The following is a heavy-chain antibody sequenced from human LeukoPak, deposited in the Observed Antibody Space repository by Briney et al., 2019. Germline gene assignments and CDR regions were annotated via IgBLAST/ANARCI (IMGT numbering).Heavy chain of an antibody. V-gene: IGHV4-39*01. CDR1: GGSITNSNFC. CDR2: IYYSGSA. Sequence: SETLSLTCTVSGGSITNSNFCWVWIRQPPGKGLEWIGSIYYSGSAYYSPSLTRRVTMSVDTSKNQFSLRLSSVTAADTAVYYCARRIAAAGIFWFDAWGQGTLVTVSS. J-gene: IGHJ5*02. CDR3: ARRIAAAGIFWFDA. D-gene: IGHD6-13*01.